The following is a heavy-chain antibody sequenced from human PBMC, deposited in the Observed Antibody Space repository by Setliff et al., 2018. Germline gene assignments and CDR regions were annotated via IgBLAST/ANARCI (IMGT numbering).Heavy chain of an antibody. CDR3: ARVSGFLYIDV. Sequence: SETLSLTCTVSGGSISTYYWSWIRQTPGKGPEWIGHIYASWSTNYNPSLKSRVTISLDTSKNQFSLDLSSVTAADTAVYYCARVSGFLYIDVWGNGTTVTVSS. D-gene: IGHD3-3*01. CDR2: IYASWST. CDR1: GGSISTYY. V-gene: IGHV4-4*08. J-gene: IGHJ6*03.